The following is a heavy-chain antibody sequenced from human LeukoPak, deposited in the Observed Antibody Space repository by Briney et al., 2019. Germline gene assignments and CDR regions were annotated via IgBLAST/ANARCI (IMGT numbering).Heavy chain of an antibody. D-gene: IGHD2-8*01. V-gene: IGHV3-73*01. J-gene: IGHJ4*02. CDR1: GLTFSGSA. Sequence: GGSLTLSCAASGLTFSGSAVYWVRQASGKGLEWVGRIRDKANSYATAYAASVKGSFTISRDDSTNTAYLQMNSLKTEDTAVYFCTSLNGNEGFDYWGQGTLVTVSS. CDR3: TSLNGNEGFDY. CDR2: IRDKANSYAT.